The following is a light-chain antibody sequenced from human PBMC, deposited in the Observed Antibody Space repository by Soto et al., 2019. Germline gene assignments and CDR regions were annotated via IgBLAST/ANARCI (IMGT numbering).Light chain of an antibody. CDR2: EGS. CDR3: CSYAGSSTSRLYV. CDR1: SSDVGSYNL. V-gene: IGLV2-23*01. J-gene: IGLJ1*01. Sequence: QSVLTQPASVSGSPGQSITISCTGTSSDVGSYNLVSWYQQHPGKAPKLMIYEGSKRPSGVSNRFSGSKSGNTASLTISGLQAEDEADYYCCSYAGSSTSRLYVFGTGTKVTVL.